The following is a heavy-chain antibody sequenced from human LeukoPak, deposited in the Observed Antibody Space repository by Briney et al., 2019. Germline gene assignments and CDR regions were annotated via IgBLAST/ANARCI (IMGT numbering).Heavy chain of an antibody. V-gene: IGHV3-23*01. J-gene: IGHJ4*02. D-gene: IGHD1-26*01. CDR3: AKPDYSGIDPYYFDK. Sequence: GGSLRLSCAASGFTFSNYAMMWVRQAPGKGLEWVSSMSGGGSDADYADSVKGRFTISRDNSKNTLHLQMNSLGAEDTARYYCAKPDYSGIDPYYFDKWGQGTLVTVSS. CDR2: MSGGGSDA. CDR1: GFTFSNYA.